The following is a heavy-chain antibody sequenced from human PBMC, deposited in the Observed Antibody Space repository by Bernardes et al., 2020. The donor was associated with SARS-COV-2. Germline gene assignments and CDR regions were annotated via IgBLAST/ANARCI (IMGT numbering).Heavy chain of an antibody. D-gene: IGHD6-19*01. CDR2: TYYRSKWYN. Sequence: IRQSPSRGLEWLGRTYYRSKWYNDYAVSVKSRITINPDTSKNQFSLQLNSVTPEDTAVYYCARMRAVAGTDDYYYYYGMDVWGQGTTVTVSS. CDR3: ARMRAVAGTDDYYYYYGMDV. V-gene: IGHV6-1*01. J-gene: IGHJ6*02.